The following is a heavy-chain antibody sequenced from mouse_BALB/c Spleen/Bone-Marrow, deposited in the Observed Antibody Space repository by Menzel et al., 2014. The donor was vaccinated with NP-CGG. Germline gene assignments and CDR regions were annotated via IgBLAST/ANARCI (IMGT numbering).Heavy chain of an antibody. CDR3: TIYDY. Sequence: VQLQQSGPELVKPGASVKISCKASGYTFTDYNIHWVKQNHGRSLEWIGYIYPYNGVTGYNQKFKNKATLTADISSTTAYMELRSLTSEDSAXXSXTIYDYWGLGTTLTVSS. CDR2: IYPYNGVT. J-gene: IGHJ2*01. D-gene: IGHD1-1*02. CDR1: GYTFTDYN. V-gene: IGHV1S29*02.